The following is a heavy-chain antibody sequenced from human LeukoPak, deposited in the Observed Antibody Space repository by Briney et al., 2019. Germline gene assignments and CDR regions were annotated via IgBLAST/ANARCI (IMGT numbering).Heavy chain of an antibody. Sequence: ASVKVSCKVSGYTLTELSMHWVRQAPGKGLEWMGGFDPEDGETIYAQKFQGRVTMTEDTSTDTAYMELSRLRSDDTAVYYCARPQKLYYYDSSGPNDAFDIWGQGTMVTVSS. CDR2: FDPEDGET. V-gene: IGHV1-24*01. D-gene: IGHD3-22*01. J-gene: IGHJ3*02. CDR1: GYTLTELS. CDR3: ARPQKLYYYDSSGPNDAFDI.